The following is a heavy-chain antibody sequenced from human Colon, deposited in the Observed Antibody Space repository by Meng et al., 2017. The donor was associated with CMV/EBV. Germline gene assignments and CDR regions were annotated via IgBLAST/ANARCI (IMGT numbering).Heavy chain of an antibody. Sequence: RLSCAASGFIFSHYNLRWVRQAPGKGLEWVAFILYDGNEKYYADSVRGRFTISRDNSKDTLYLQMNSLRSEDTAVYYCARDNYGIDYWGQGTLVTVSS. D-gene: IGHD4-11*01. J-gene: IGHJ4*02. V-gene: IGHV3-30*04. CDR3: ARDNYGIDY. CDR1: GFIFSHYN. CDR2: ILYDGNEK.